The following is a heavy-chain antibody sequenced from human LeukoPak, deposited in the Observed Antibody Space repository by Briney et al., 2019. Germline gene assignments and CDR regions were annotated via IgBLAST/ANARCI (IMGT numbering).Heavy chain of an antibody. CDR2: ISGSGGST. CDR1: GFTFSSYA. CDR3: ASGELLIVRLFDY. Sequence: GGSLRPSCAASGFTFSSYAMSWVRQAPGKGLEWVSAISGSGGSTYYADSVKGRFTISRDNSKNTLYLQMNSLRAEDTAVYYCASGELLIVRLFDYWGQGTLVTVSS. D-gene: IGHD3-10*01. V-gene: IGHV3-23*01. J-gene: IGHJ4*02.